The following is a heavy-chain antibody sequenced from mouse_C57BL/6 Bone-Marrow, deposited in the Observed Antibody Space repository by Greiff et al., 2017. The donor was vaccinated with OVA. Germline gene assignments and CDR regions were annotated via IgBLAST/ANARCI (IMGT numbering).Heavy chain of an antibody. V-gene: IGHV5-16*01. CDR3: ARECDYYGAMDY. J-gene: IGHJ4*01. D-gene: IGHD1-1*01. CDR2: INYDGSST. Sequence: DVQLVESEGGLVQPGSSMKLSCTASGFTFSDYYMAWVRQVPEKGLEWVANINYDGSSTYYLDSLKSRFIISRDNAKNILYLQMSSLKSEDTATYYCARECDYYGAMDYWGQGTSVTVSS. CDR1: GFTFSDYY.